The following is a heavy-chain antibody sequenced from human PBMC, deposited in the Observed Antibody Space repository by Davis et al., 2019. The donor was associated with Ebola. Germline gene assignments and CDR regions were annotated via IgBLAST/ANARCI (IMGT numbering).Heavy chain of an antibody. CDR2: IYYSGST. V-gene: IGHV4-59*01. Sequence: MPSETLSLTCTVSGGSISSYYWSWIRQPPGKGLEWIGYIYYSGSTNYNPSLKSRVTISVDTSKNQFSLKLSSVTAADTAVYYCARDCGTVGPVLMTPPGYYGMDVWGKGTTVTVSS. J-gene: IGHJ6*04. D-gene: IGHD4-23*01. CDR3: ARDCGTVGPVLMTPPGYYGMDV. CDR1: GGSISSYY.